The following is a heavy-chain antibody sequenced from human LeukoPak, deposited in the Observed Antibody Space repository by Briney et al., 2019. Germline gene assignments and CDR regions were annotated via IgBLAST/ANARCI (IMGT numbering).Heavy chain of an antibody. V-gene: IGHV3-15*01. CDR3: TTDRYYDSSGYYYPFDY. CDR1: GFTFSNAW. D-gene: IGHD3-22*01. CDR2: IKSKTDGGTT. J-gene: IGHJ4*02. Sequence: GSLRLSCAASGFTFSNAWMSWVRQAPGKGLEWVGRIKSKTDGGTTDYAAPVKGRFTISRDDSKNTLYLQMNSPKTEDTAVYYCTTDRYYDSSGYYYPFDYWGQGTLVTVSS.